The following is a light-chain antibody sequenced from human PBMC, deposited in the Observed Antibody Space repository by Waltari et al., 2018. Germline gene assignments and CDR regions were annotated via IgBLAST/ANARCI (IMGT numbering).Light chain of an antibody. CDR2: WAS. V-gene: IGKV4-1*01. Sequence: DIVMTQSPDSLAVSLGERAVITCKSSQSVFHTNDKNYLAWYQQKPGQPPKLLIYWASTRDSGVPDRFSGSGSGTDFTLAISSLQPEDVAVYVCQQYYSSPNTFGQGTKVEIK. CDR1: QSVFHTNDKNY. J-gene: IGKJ2*01. CDR3: QQYYSSPNT.